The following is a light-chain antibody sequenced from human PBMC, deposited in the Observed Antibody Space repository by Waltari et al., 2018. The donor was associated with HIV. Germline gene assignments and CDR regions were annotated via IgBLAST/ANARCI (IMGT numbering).Light chain of an antibody. CDR2: TNN. J-gene: IGLJ2*01. CDR1: GPTIGITD. Sequence: QSVLTQPPSASATPGQRLTITCSGSGPTIGITDVSRYQHRPGTAPKPLIFTNNRRPSWVPDRFSASKAGASASLAISALQSDDEADYYCAAWDGSLRGGVFGGGTKLTV. CDR3: AAWDGSLRGGV. V-gene: IGLV1-47*01.